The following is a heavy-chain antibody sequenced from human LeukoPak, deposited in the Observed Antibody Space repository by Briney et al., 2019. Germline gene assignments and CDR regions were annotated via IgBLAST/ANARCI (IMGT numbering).Heavy chain of an antibody. CDR3: AREPWSGYSYYFDY. D-gene: IGHD3-3*01. J-gene: IGHJ4*02. Sequence: ASVKVSCKASGYTFTSYAMHWVRQAPGQRLEWMGWINAGNGNTKYSQKFQGRVTITRDTSASTAHMELSSLRSEDTAVYYCAREPWSGYSYYFDYWGQGTLVTVSS. V-gene: IGHV1-3*01. CDR1: GYTFTSYA. CDR2: INAGNGNT.